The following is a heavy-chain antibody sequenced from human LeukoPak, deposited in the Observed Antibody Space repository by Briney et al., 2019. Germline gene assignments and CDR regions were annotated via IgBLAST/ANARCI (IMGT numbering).Heavy chain of an antibody. CDR1: GFTFSDYY. D-gene: IGHD6-13*01. Sequence: GGALRLSGATYGFTFSDYYMSWVRQAPGKGLERVSYISSSGSTIYYADSVKGRFTISRDNDKNSLYLQMNSLRAEDTAVYYCARVHGLQQLESYCFDYWGQGTLVTVSS. J-gene: IGHJ4*02. CDR2: ISSSGSTI. CDR3: ARVHGLQQLESYCFDY. V-gene: IGHV3-11*01.